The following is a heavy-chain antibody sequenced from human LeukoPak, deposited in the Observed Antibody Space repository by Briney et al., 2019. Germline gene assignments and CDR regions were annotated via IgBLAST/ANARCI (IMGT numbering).Heavy chain of an antibody. CDR2: ISWNSGSI. V-gene: IGHV3-9*01. CDR3: AKDRGYYGSGSAIFDY. D-gene: IGHD3-10*01. Sequence: GGSLRLSCAASGFTFDDYAMHWVRQAPGKGREWVSGISWNSGSIGYADSVKGRFTISRDNAKNSLYLQMNSLRAEDTALYYCAKDRGYYGSGSAIFDYWGQGTLVTVSS. CDR1: GFTFDDYA. J-gene: IGHJ4*02.